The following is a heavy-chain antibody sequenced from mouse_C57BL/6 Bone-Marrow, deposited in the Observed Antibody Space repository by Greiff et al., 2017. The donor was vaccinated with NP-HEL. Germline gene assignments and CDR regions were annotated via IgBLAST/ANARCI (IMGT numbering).Heavy chain of an antibody. CDR2: SHPNSGST. CDR1: GYTFTSYW. J-gene: IGHJ3*01. CDR3: ARGRLRRGAWFAY. Sequence: QVQLKESGAELVKPGASVKLSCKASGYTFTSYWMHWVKQRPGQGLEWIGMSHPNSGSTNYNEKFKSKATLTVDKSSSTAYMQLSSLTSEDSAVYYCARGRLRRGAWFAYWGQGTLVTVSA. V-gene: IGHV1-64*01. D-gene: IGHD2-4*01.